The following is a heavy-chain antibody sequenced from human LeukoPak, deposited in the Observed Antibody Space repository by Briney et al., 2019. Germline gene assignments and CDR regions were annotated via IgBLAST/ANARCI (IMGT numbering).Heavy chain of an antibody. CDR1: GDSISTYY. V-gene: IGHV4-59*08. J-gene: IGHJ1*01. Sequence: PSETLSLTCTVSGDSISTYYWSWIRQPPGKGLEWIGDVHNRGTTNFNSSLKSRVNMSVDVSKNQTSLKLNSVAAADTAAYYCARHDPAAGPFHHRGQGTPVTVSS. D-gene: IGHD6-25*01. CDR2: VHNRGTT. CDR3: ARHDPAAGPFHH.